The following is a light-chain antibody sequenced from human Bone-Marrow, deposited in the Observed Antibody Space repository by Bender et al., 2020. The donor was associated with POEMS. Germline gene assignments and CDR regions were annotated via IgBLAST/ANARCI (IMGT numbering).Light chain of an antibody. V-gene: IGLV3-10*01. J-gene: IGLJ2*01. CDR3: YSTDSSGYPL. CDR2: EDT. Sequence: SYELTQPPSVSVSPGQTARITCSGDALPQRYVYWYQQKSGQAPVLVIYEDTRRPSGIPERISGSRSGTIVTLTLLGAQEDDEADYYCYSTDSSGYPLFGGGTKLTV. CDR1: ALPQRY.